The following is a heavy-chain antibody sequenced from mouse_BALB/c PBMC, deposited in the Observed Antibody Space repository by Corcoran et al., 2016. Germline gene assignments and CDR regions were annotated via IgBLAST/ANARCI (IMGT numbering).Heavy chain of an antibody. CDR2: IHTGSGTT. Sequence: EVQLVESGGDLVQPGGSLRLSWVASGFTFSEYTMTWARQAPGKGPEWVSSIHTGSGTTRYADFAEGRFTISRDNAKNSLYLQMNSLRAEDTAVYHCVLHSSSRGVGFWGQGTLVTVSS. D-gene: IGHD1-1*01. J-gene: IGHJ4*01. CDR1: GFTFSEYT. V-gene: IGHV5-17*01. CDR3: VLHSSSRGVGF.